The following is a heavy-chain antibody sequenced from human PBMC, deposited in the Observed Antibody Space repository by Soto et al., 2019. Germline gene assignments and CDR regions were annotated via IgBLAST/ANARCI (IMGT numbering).Heavy chain of an antibody. CDR1: GGSISSSNW. D-gene: IGHD2-15*01. Sequence: SETLSLTCAVSGGSISSSNWWSWVRQPPGKGLEWIGEIYHSGSTNYNQSLKSRVTISVDKSKNQFSLKLSSVTAADTAVYYCARWAVVAAQLYYYYYYGMDVWGQGTTVTVSS. CDR2: IYHSGST. J-gene: IGHJ6*02. V-gene: IGHV4-4*02. CDR3: ARWAVVAAQLYYYYYYGMDV.